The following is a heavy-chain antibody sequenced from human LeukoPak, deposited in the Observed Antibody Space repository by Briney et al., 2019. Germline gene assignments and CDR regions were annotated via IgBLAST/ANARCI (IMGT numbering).Heavy chain of an antibody. D-gene: IGHD3-9*01. J-gene: IGHJ4*02. CDR2: ISSSSSTI. CDR3: ASLNILTIGDYFDY. Sequence: QPGGSLRLSCAASGFTFSSYSMNWVRQAPGKGLEWVSYISSSSSTIYYADSVKGRFTISRDNAKDSLYLQMNSLRDEDTAVYYCASLNILTIGDYFDYWGQGTLVTVSS. CDR1: GFTFSSYS. V-gene: IGHV3-48*02.